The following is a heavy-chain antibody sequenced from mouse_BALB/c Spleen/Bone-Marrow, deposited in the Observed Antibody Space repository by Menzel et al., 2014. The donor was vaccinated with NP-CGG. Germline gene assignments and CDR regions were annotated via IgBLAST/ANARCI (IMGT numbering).Heavy chain of an antibody. CDR2: INPGSGGT. CDR3: ARSGYYGSSYYFDY. J-gene: IGHJ2*01. Sequence: VQLQQSGAELVRPGTSVKVSCKASGYAFTNYLIEWVKQRPGQGLEWIGVINPGSGGTNYNEKFKGKATLTADKSSSTAYMQLSSLTSGDSAVYFCARSGYYGSSYYFDYWGQGTTLTVSS. D-gene: IGHD1-1*01. CDR1: GYAFTNYL. V-gene: IGHV1-54*01.